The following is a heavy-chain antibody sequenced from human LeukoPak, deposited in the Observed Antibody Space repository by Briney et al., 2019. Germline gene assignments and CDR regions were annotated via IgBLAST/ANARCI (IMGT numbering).Heavy chain of an antibody. D-gene: IGHD6-13*01. Sequence: ASVTVSCKASGYTFTSHYMHWVRQAPGQGLEWMGWILPHSGDTNYAQKFQGRVTMTRDTSISTVYMELIRLTSDDTATYYCARGASSWYDYWGQGTLVTVSS. V-gene: IGHV1-2*02. CDR2: ILPHSGDT. J-gene: IGHJ4*02. CDR1: GYTFTSHY. CDR3: ARGASSWYDY.